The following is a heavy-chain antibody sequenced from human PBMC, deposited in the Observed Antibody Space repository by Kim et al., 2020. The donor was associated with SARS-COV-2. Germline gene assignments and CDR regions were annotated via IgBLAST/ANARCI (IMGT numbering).Heavy chain of an antibody. Sequence: VDSVKGRFTISRDNAKNSLYLQMSSLRAEDTAVYYCARVPDILTGDGMDVWGQGTTVTVSS. V-gene: IGHV3-7*01. CDR3: ARVPDILTGDGMDV. J-gene: IGHJ6*02. D-gene: IGHD3-9*01.